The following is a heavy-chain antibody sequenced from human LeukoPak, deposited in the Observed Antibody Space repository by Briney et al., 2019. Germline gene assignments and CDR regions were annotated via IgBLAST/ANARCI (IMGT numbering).Heavy chain of an antibody. V-gene: IGHV4-59*01. CDR3: ARDRGRGWLQFSDAFDI. D-gene: IGHD5-24*01. CDR1: GGSISSYY. CDR2: IYYSGST. J-gene: IGHJ3*02. Sequence: SETLSLTCTVSGGSISSYYWSWIRQPPGKGLEWIGYIYYSGSTNYNPSLKSRVTISVDTSKNQFSLKLSSVTAADTAVYYCARDRGRGWLQFSDAFDIWGQGTMVIVSS.